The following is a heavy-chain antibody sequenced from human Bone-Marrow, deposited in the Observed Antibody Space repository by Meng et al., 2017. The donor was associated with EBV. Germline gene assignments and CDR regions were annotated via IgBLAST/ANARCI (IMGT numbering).Heavy chain of an antibody. V-gene: IGHV1-8*01. Sequence: GDEVKKPVASVKVSCKAFRYTFTSYDSNGVRHTPGQGRVWMGWMNPKSGNTDYAQKFQGRVTMTRNTPIRTAYMELCRLRSETTAVYYCARGKTTGPRSFDYWGQGTLVTVSS. CDR2: MNPKSGNT. CDR3: ARGKTTGPRSFDY. D-gene: IGHD1-14*01. J-gene: IGHJ4*02. CDR1: RYTFTSYD.